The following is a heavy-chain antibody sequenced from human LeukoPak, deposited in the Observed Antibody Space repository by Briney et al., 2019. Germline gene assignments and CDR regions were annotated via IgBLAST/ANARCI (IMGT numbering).Heavy chain of an antibody. CDR3: ARGRGVGEQWLLRGYFDY. J-gene: IGHJ4*02. Sequence: PGRFLRLSCAASGFTFSSYAMHWVRQAPGKGLEWVAVISYDGSNRYYADSVKGRFTISRDSSKNTLYLQMNSLRVEDTALYYCARGRGVGEQWLLRGYFDYWGQGTLVTVSS. CDR2: ISYDGSNR. CDR1: GFTFSSYA. D-gene: IGHD6-19*01. V-gene: IGHV3-30-3*01.